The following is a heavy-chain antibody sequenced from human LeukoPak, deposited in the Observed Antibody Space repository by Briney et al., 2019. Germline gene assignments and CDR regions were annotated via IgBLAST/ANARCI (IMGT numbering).Heavy chain of an antibody. V-gene: IGHV3-13*04. CDR1: GFTFRTYW. Sequence: GGSLRLSCAASGFTFRTYWMSWVRQPTGKGLEWVSGIDTAGGTYYAGSVKGRFTISRENAKNSLSLQMNSLRAGDTAVYYCARRRYGLGSYSDAFDIWGQGTMVTVSS. D-gene: IGHD3-10*01. J-gene: IGHJ3*02. CDR3: ARRRYGLGSYSDAFDI. CDR2: IDTAGGT.